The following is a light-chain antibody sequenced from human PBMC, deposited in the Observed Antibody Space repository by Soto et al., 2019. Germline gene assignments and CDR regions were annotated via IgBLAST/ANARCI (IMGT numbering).Light chain of an antibody. CDR3: QQSNNSPRT. V-gene: IGKV3-15*01. J-gene: IGKJ1*01. CDR1: QSVSSN. Sequence: DIVMTRSPATLSVTPGERATLSCRASQSVSSNLAWYQQKPGQAPRLLIYGASTRATGIPARFSGSGSGTEFTLTISSLQSQDSAVYYCQQSNNSPRTFGQGTEV. CDR2: GAS.